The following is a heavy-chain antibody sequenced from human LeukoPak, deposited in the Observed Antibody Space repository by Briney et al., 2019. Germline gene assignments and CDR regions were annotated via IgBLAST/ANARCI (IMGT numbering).Heavy chain of an antibody. CDR1: GFTFSSYA. CDR3: YGGNSGEVDY. V-gene: IGHV3-30-3*01. D-gene: IGHD4-23*01. J-gene: IGHJ4*02. Sequence: GGSLRLSCAASGFTFSSYAMHWVRQAPGKGLEWVAVISYDGSNKYYADSVKGRFTISRDNSKNTLYLQMNSLRAEDTAVYYCYGGNSGEVDYWGQGTLVTVSS. CDR2: ISYDGSNK.